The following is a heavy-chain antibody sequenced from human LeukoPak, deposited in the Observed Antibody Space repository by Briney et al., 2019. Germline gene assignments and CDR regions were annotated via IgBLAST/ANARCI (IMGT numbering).Heavy chain of an antibody. D-gene: IGHD4-17*01. V-gene: IGHV3-15*01. Sequence: GGSLRLSCAASGFTFSLAWMSWVRQAPGKGLEWVGRIKSETDGGTTDYAAPVKGRFTISRDDSKNILYLQLNSLKNDDTAVYYCILADYGDHQFDYWGQGTLVTVSS. CDR3: ILADYGDHQFDY. CDR1: GFTFSLAW. J-gene: IGHJ4*02. CDR2: IKSETDGGTT.